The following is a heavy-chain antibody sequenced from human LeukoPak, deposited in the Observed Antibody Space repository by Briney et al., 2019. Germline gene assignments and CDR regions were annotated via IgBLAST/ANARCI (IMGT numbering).Heavy chain of an antibody. J-gene: IGHJ4*02. CDR1: GGSINSNY. D-gene: IGHD1-26*01. V-gene: IGHV4-59*01. CDR2: ISYSGST. CDR3: ARGRQVGNTGYYFDY. Sequence: SETLSLTCTVSGGSINSNYWSWIRQPPEKGLEWIGYISYSGSTNYNPSLKSRVTISLDTSKSQFSLNLNSVTAADTAVYYCARGRQVGNTGYYFDYWGQGTLVTVSS.